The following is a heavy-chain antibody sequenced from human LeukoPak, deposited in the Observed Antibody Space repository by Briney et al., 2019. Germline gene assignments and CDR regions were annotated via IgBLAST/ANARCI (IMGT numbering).Heavy chain of an antibody. Sequence: SGGSLRLSCAASGFTFSSFEMSWVRQAPGKGLEWVSYISSSGSTIYYTDSVKGRFTISRDNAKNSLYLQMNSLRADDTAVYCCARLSRGDDDWGQGALVTVCS. CDR2: ISSSGSTI. D-gene: IGHD3-10*01. CDR3: ARLSRGDDD. J-gene: IGHJ4*02. CDR1: GFTFSSFE. V-gene: IGHV3-48*03.